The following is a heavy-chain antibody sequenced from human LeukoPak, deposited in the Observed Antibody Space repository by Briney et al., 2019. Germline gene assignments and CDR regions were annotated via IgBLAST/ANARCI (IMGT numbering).Heavy chain of an antibody. V-gene: IGHV3-21*01. J-gene: IGHJ6*03. Sequence: GGSLRLSCAASGFTFSSYSMNWVRQAPGKGLEWVSSISSSSSYIYYADSVKGRFTISRDNAKNSLYLQMNSLRAEDTVVYYCAREVDTAMVTGDYYYYMDVWGKGTTVTASS. CDR2: ISSSSSYI. CDR3: AREVDTAMVTGDYYYYMDV. CDR1: GFTFSSYS. D-gene: IGHD5-18*01.